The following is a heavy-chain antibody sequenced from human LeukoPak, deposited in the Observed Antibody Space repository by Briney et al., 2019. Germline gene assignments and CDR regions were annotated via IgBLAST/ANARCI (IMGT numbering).Heavy chain of an antibody. Sequence: GGSLRLSCAASGFTFSSYSMNWVRQAPGKGLEWVSYISSSSSTIYYADSVKGRLTISRDNAKNSLYLQMNSLRAEDTAVYYCAGGQWEGEFDPWGQGTLVTVSS. CDR3: AGGQWEGEFDP. J-gene: IGHJ5*02. V-gene: IGHV3-48*01. CDR2: ISSSSSTI. CDR1: GFTFSSYS. D-gene: IGHD1-26*01.